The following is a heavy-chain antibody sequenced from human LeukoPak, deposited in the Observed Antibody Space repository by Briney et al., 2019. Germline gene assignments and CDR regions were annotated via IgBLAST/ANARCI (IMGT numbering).Heavy chain of an antibody. D-gene: IGHD3-22*01. V-gene: IGHV4-61*02. CDR2: IYTSGST. Sequence: PSETLSLTCTVSGGSISSGSYYWSWIRQPAGKGLEWIGRIYTSGSTNYNPSRKSRVTISEDTSKNPFSLKLSSVTAADTAVYYCAWSYDSSGYGAFDIWGQGTMVTVSS. J-gene: IGHJ3*02. CDR1: GGSISSGSYY. CDR3: AWSYDSSGYGAFDI.